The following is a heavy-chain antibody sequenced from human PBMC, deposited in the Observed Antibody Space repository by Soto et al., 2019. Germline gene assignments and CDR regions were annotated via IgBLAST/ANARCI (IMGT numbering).Heavy chain of an antibody. CDR3: ARDNWRTRVLAS. V-gene: IGHV4-59*12. Sequence: PSETLSLTCTVSGGSISTYLWTWIRQPPGKGLEWIGYIYHSGSTHYNSSLKSRVTISLDTSKNQFSLKLSSVTVADTAVYYCARDNWRTRVLASWGQGALVTVSS. CDR2: IYHSGST. D-gene: IGHD1-20*01. CDR1: GGSISTYL. J-gene: IGHJ5*02.